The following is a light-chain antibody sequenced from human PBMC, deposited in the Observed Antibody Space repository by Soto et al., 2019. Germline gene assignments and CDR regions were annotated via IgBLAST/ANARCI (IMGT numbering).Light chain of an antibody. CDR1: QSVLDRSKRMES. V-gene: IGKV4-1*01. CDR3: QQYYTIPWT. J-gene: IGKJ1*01. CDR2: WAS. Sequence: DIVLTQSPESLVLSLRERATMNCKSSQSVLDRSKRMESLAWYQQKPGQPPRLLIHWASTRESGVPDRFSGSGSGTDFTLTISSLQGEDVAVYYCQQYYTIPWTFGQGTKVDI.